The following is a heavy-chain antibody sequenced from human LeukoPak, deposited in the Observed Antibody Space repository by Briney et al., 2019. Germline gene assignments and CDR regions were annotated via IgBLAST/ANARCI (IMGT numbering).Heavy chain of an antibody. CDR1: GFTVSSNY. D-gene: IGHD2-2*01. V-gene: IGHV3-53*05. CDR2: IYGGGST. CDR3: AKGYFIVVVPAAIDY. J-gene: IGHJ4*02. Sequence: GGSLRLSCAASGFTVSSNYVSWVRQAPGKGLEWVSVIYGGGSTYYADSVKGRFTISRDNSKNTLYLQMNSLRAEDTAVYYCAKGYFIVVVPAAIDYWGQGTLVTVSS.